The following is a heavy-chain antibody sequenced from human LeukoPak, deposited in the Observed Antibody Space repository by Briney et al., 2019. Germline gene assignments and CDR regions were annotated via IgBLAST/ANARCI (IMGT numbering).Heavy chain of an antibody. D-gene: IGHD6-19*01. CDR2: IYYSGST. CDR1: GGSISSSSYY. Sequence: SETLSLTCTVSGGSISSSSYYWGWIRQPPGKGLEWIVSIYYSGSTYDKSSRKSRISKTVDRTKNQFSLKLSSVTAADTAVYYCARGSYPGWYNGEFDYWGQGTLVIVSS. J-gene: IGHJ4*02. CDR3: ARGSYPGWYNGEFDY. V-gene: IGHV4-39*07.